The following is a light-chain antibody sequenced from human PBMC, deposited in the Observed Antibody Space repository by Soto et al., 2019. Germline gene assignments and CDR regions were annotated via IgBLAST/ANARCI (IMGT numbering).Light chain of an antibody. CDR3: HSYDSSLSAVV. CDR2: SNN. V-gene: IGLV1-40*01. Sequence: QSVLTQPPSVSGAPGQRVTVSCTGTSSNIGAGYDVHWYQQLPGKAPTLLIYSNNDRPSGVPDRFSGSKSGTSASLAITGLQADDEADYYCHSYDSSLSAVVFGGGTQLTVL. CDR1: SSNIGAGYD. J-gene: IGLJ3*02.